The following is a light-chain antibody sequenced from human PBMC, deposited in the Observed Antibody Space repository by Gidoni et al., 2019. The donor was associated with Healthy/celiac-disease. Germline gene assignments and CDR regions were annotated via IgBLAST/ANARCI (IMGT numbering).Light chain of an antibody. CDR2: AAS. Sequence: DIQMTQYPSSPSASVGDRVTITCRASKSISSYLNWYQQKPGKAPKLLIYAASTLQSGVPTRFSGSGSGTDFTLTISSLQPEDFATYYCQQSYSTPLTFGGGTKVEIK. V-gene: IGKV1-39*01. CDR3: QQSYSTPLT. CDR1: KSISSY. J-gene: IGKJ4*01.